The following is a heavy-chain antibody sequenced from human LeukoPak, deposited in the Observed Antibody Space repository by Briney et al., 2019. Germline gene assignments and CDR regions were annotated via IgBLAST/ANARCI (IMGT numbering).Heavy chain of an antibody. CDR2: ISAYNGNT. Sequence: ATSVKVSCKASGYTFTSYGISWVRQAPGQGLEWMGWISAYNGNTNYAQKLQGRVTMTTDTSTSTAYMELRSLRSDDTAVYYCARVLAVAGTFDYWGQGTLVTVSS. V-gene: IGHV1-18*01. D-gene: IGHD6-19*01. CDR3: ARVLAVAGTFDY. J-gene: IGHJ4*02. CDR1: GYTFTSYG.